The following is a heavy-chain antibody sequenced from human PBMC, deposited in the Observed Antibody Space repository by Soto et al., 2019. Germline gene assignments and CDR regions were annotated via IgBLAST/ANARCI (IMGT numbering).Heavy chain of an antibody. CDR2: IDPDTAQT. CDR3: AGLHAPRQRHDHDFDF. CDR1: GYYLWGHW. J-gene: IGHJ4*02. V-gene: IGHV5-51*03. Sequence: GESLKISCQRSGYYLWGHWIVSVRQTPGKGRKRMKTIDPDTAQTKSSTSRQSHVTISADNSLNTAFLRWSSVRASDTAIYYCAGLHAPRQRHDHDFDFWGQGTLVTVSS. D-gene: IGHD3-16*01.